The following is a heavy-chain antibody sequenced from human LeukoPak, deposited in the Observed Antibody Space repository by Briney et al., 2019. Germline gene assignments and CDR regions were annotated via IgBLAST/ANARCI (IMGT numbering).Heavy chain of an antibody. CDR3: ARSRGSYDGAFDI. D-gene: IGHD1-26*01. J-gene: IGHJ3*02. Sequence: PSETLSLTCTVSGGSISGYYWSWSRQPPGKGVEWIGNLYYMRGAWYKSSLKSRVTTSVDTSKNQFSLKLSSVTAADTAEYYCARSRGSYDGAFDIWGQGTMVTVSS. V-gene: IGHV4-59*01. CDR1: GGSISGYY. CDR2: LYYMRGA.